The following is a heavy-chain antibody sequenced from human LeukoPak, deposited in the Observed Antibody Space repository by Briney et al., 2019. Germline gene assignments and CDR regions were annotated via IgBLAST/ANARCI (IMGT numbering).Heavy chain of an antibody. CDR2: INWNGGST. Sequence: GGSLRLSCAASGFTFDDYGMSRVRQAPGKGLEWVSGINWNGGSTGYADSVKGRFTISRDNAKNSLYLQMNSLRVEDTALYYCAITYSGYVWGTFDYWGEGTLATVSS. V-gene: IGHV3-20*04. J-gene: IGHJ4*02. CDR1: GFTFDDYG. D-gene: IGHD3-16*01. CDR3: AITYSGYVWGTFDY.